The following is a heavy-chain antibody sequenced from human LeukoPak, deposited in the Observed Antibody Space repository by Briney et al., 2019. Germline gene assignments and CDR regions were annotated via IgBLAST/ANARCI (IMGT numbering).Heavy chain of an antibody. CDR3: TTDLGSAYYYYMDV. Sequence: PGGSLRLSCAASGFTFSSYAMSWVRQAPGKGLEWVSAISNSGGNTYYADSVKGRFTISRDNSKNTLYLQMNSLRAEDTAVYYCTTDLGSAYYYYMDVWGKGTTVTVSS. CDR2: ISNSGGNT. J-gene: IGHJ6*03. CDR1: GFTFSSYA. D-gene: IGHD2-2*01. V-gene: IGHV3-23*01.